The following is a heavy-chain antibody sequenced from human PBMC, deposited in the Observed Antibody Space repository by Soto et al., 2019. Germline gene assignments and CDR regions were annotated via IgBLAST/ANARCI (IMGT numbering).Heavy chain of an antibody. CDR3: SCLSSYGDYAH. D-gene: IGHD4-17*01. CDR2: IYYGGST. V-gene: IGHV4-59*11. CDR1: GSSLSGHY. J-gene: IGHJ4*02. Sequence: QVKLQESGPGLVKPSETLSLTCTVSGSSLSGHYWSWMRQPPGKGLECIGYIYYGGSTNYNPSLKSRATYSGYPSKALLSLELSSVTAADTAVYYCSCLSSYGDYAHGGQGTLVTVSS.